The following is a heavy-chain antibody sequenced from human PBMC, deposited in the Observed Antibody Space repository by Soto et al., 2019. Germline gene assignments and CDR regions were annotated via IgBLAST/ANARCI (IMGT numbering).Heavy chain of an antibody. V-gene: IGHV4-59*03. Sequence: QVQLQESGPGLVKPSETLSLTCTVSGGSISSYYWNWIRQSPGKGLEWIGFIYYSGSTNYNPSLKSRVTISVDTSKNQFSLKLSSVTAADTAAYYCAAYIWGNAFDIWGQGTMVTVSS. CDR1: GGSISSYY. D-gene: IGHD3-16*01. J-gene: IGHJ3*02. CDR2: IYYSGST. CDR3: AAYIWGNAFDI.